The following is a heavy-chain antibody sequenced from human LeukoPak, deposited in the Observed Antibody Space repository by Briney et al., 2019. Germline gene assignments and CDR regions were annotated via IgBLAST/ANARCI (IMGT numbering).Heavy chain of an antibody. V-gene: IGHV3-30-3*01. CDR1: GFTFSSYA. CDR3: ARDSIWFGELLSTYFDY. D-gene: IGHD3-10*01. Sequence: GGSLRLSCAASGFTFSSYAMHWVRQAPGKGLEWVAVISYDGSNKYYADSVKGRFTISRDNSKNTLYLQMNSLRAEGTAVYYCARDSIWFGELLSTYFDYWGQGTLVTVSS. J-gene: IGHJ4*02. CDR2: ISYDGSNK.